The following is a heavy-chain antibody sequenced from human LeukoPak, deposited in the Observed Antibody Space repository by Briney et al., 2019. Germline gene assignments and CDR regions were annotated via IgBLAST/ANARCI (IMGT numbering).Heavy chain of an antibody. Sequence: GGSLRLSCAASGFTFSSYGMHWVRQAPGKGLEWVAFIRYDGSNKYYADSVKGRFTISRDNSKNALYLQMNSLRAEDTAVYYCAKETRYCSSTSCWYMDVWGKGTTVTVSS. D-gene: IGHD2-2*01. CDR3: AKETRYCSSTSCWYMDV. CDR2: IRYDGSNK. V-gene: IGHV3-30*02. CDR1: GFTFSSYG. J-gene: IGHJ6*03.